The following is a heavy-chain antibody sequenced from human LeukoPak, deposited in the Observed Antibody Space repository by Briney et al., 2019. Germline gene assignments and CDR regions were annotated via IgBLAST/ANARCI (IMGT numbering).Heavy chain of an antibody. CDR3: AKGDDYGATPDY. Sequence: PGGSLRLSCAASVFTFSSYGMHWVRQAPGKGLERVAFIRYDGSNKYYADSVKGRFTISRDNSKNTLYLQMNSLRAEDTAVYYCAKGDDYGATPDYWGQGTLVTVSS. D-gene: IGHD4-17*01. J-gene: IGHJ4*02. V-gene: IGHV3-30*02. CDR1: VFTFSSYG. CDR2: IRYDGSNK.